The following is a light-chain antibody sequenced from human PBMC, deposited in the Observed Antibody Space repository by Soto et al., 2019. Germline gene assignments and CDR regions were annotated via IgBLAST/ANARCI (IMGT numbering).Light chain of an antibody. V-gene: IGKV3-20*01. CDR3: QQYGGSPRT. CDR1: QSVSSNY. CDR2: GAS. Sequence: EIVLTQSPGTLSLSPGERATLSCRDSQSVSSNYLAWYQQKPGQAPRLLIYGASSRATGIPDRFSGSGSGIDFTLTISRLEPEDFAVYYCQQYGGSPRTFGQGTKV. J-gene: IGKJ1*01.